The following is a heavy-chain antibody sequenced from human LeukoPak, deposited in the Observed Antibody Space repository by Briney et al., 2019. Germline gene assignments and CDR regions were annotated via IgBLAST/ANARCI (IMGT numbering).Heavy chain of an antibody. V-gene: IGHV1-69*13. CDR1: GGTFSSYA. J-gene: IGHJ5*02. CDR2: IIPIFGTA. Sequence: AVKVSCKASGGTFSSYAISWVRQAPGQGLEWMGGIIPIFGTANYAQKFQGRVTITADESTSTAYMELSSLRSEDTAVYYCARDVESLKWELPGWFDPWGQGTLVTVSS. D-gene: IGHD1-26*01. CDR3: ARDVESLKWELPGWFDP.